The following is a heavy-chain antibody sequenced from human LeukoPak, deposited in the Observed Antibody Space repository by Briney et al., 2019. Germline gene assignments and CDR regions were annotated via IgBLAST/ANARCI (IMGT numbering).Heavy chain of an antibody. D-gene: IGHD3-22*01. CDR3: ATVYSYDSSAYYRLDH. CDR2: FDPEDGER. V-gene: IGHV1-24*01. CDR1: GYTLTKLS. J-gene: IGHJ4*02. Sequence: ASVRVSCKVSGYTLTKLSMHWVRQAPGKGLEWMGTFDPEDGERLYAQKFQGRLTMTEDTSTDTAYMELSSLRSEDTAVYYCATVYSYDSSAYYRLDHWGQGTLVTVSS.